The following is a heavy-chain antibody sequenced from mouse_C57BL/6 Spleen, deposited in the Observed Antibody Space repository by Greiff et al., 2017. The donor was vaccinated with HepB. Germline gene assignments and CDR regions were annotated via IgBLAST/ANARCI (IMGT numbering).Heavy chain of an antibody. CDR1: GYSITSGYY. V-gene: IGHV3-6*01. CDR2: ISYDGSN. J-gene: IGHJ4*01. Sequence: VQLQQSGPGLVKPSQSLSLTCSVPGYSITSGYYWTWIRQFPGNKLEWMGYISYDGSNNYNPSLKNRISITRDTSKNQFFLKLNSLTTEDTATYYCARAGVTVVAYYYAMDYWGQGTSVTVSS. CDR3: ARAGVTVVAYYYAMDY. D-gene: IGHD1-1*01.